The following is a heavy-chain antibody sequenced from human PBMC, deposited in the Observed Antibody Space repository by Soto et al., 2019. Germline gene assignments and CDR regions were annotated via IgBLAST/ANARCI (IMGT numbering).Heavy chain of an antibody. CDR1: GGSFSGYY. CDR3: ARGFTYYDFWSGHNRKGKATVFDP. V-gene: IGHV4-34*01. D-gene: IGHD3-3*01. CDR2: INHSGST. Sequence: SETLSLTCAVYGGSFSGYYWSWIRQPPGKGLEWIGEINHSGSTNYNPSLKSRVTISVDTSKNQFSLKLSSVTAADTAVYYCARGFTYYDFWSGHNRKGKATVFDPWGQGTLVTVSS. J-gene: IGHJ5*02.